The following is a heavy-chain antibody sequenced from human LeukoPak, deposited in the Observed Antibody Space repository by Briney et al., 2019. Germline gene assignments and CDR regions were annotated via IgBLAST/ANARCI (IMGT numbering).Heavy chain of an antibody. CDR2: IYYSGST. Sequence: KPSETLSLTCTVSGGSISSSSYYWGWIRQPPGKGLEWIGSIYYSGSTYYNPSLKSRVTISVDTSKNQFSLKLSSVTAADTAVYYCARLAAAGPIHYFDYWGQGNLVTVSS. CDR3: ARLAAAGPIHYFDY. J-gene: IGHJ4*02. CDR1: GGSISSSSYY. V-gene: IGHV4-39*01. D-gene: IGHD6-13*01.